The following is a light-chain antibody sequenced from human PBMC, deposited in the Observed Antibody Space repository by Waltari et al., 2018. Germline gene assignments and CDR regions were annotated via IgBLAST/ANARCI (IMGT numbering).Light chain of an antibody. CDR1: SGDLVIGNR. Sequence: QSALTQPASVSGSPGQSITISCTGTSGDLVIGNRVSWYQQYPGKAPKLMMYDVSSRRSGVSDRFSGSKSGNTASLTISGLQVEDEADYYCSSYTTNTRVFGGGTKLTVL. J-gene: IGLJ3*02. V-gene: IGLV2-14*03. CDR3: SSYTTNTRV. CDR2: DVS.